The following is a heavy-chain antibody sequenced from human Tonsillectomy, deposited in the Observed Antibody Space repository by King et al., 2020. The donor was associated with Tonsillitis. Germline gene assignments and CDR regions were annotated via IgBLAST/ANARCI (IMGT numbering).Heavy chain of an antibody. CDR1: GFTFSNYD. CDR3: AKDKGADYYDTGRGAFDV. D-gene: IGHD3-22*01. J-gene: IGHJ3*01. CDR2: MSSSGKHI. V-gene: IGHV3-21*01. Sequence: VQLVESGGRLVKPGGSLRLSCATSGFTFSNYDMNWVPQAPGKGLEWVSSMSSSGKHIYSSCSLTGPFTISSDNAKNSLYLQMNYLSADDTAVYYCAKDKGADYYDTGRGAFDVWGQGTMVTVSS.